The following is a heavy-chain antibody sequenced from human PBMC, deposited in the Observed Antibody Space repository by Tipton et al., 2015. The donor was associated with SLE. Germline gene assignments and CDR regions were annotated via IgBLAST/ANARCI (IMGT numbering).Heavy chain of an antibody. V-gene: IGHV4-38-2*02. CDR2: IYYSGST. Sequence: GLVKPSETLSLTCTVSGYSISSGYYWGWIRQPPGKGLEWIGSIYYSGSTYYNPSLKSRVTISVDTSKNQFSLKLSSVTAADTAVYYCAKEKCCYTDAFDIWGQGTMVTVSS. CDR3: AKEKCCYTDAFDI. CDR1: GYSISSGYY. D-gene: IGHD2-2*02. J-gene: IGHJ3*02.